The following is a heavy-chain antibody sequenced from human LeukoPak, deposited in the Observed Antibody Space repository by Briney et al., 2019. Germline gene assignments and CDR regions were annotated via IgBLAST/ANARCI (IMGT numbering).Heavy chain of an antibody. J-gene: IGHJ4*02. CDR1: GFTFSSYS. Sequence: GGSLRLSCAVSGFTFSSYSMNWVRQAPGKGLEWVSSISSSRSYIYYADSVKGRFTISRDNAKNSLYLQMNSLSAEDTAVYYCARVSRFYDSDYWGQGTLVTVSS. CDR2: ISSSRSYI. CDR3: ARVSRFYDSDY. D-gene: IGHD3-16*01. V-gene: IGHV3-21*01.